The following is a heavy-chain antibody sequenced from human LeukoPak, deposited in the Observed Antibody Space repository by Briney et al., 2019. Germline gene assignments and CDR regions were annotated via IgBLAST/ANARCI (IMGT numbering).Heavy chain of an antibody. V-gene: IGHV3-48*01. J-gene: IGHJ6*02. CDR1: GFTFSSYS. D-gene: IGHD3-3*02. CDR3: ARVDGIASQGYGMDV. CDR2: ISSSSSTI. Sequence: GGSLRLSCAASGFTFSSYSMNWVRQAPGKGLEWVSYISSSSSTIYYADSVKGRFTISRDNAKNSLYLQMNSLRAEDTAVYYCARVDGIASQGYGMDVWGQGTTVTVSS.